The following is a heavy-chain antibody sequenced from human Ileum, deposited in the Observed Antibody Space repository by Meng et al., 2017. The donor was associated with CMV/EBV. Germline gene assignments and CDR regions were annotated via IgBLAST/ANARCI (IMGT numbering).Heavy chain of an antibody. CDR2: FI. D-gene: IGHD1/OR15-1a*01. CDR1: ADSISRELTP. J-gene: IGHJ5*02. CDR3: VKDRSNTWNKDWFDP. V-gene: IGHV4-61*02. Sequence: QVQPQESGPGLVKPSQTLSLSCTVSADSISRELTPGTGSASPPGRDWSGLGTFISSPKSRVTMSAHMSKMQFSLKLTSVTAADTAVYYCVKDRSNTWNKDWFDPWGQGTLVTVSS.